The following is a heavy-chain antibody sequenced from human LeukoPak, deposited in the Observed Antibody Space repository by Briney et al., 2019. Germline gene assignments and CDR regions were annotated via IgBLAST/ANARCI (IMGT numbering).Heavy chain of an antibody. CDR1: GYTFTGNY. V-gene: IGHV1-2*02. D-gene: IGHD5-12*01. CDR3: ARERGRGYDE. CDR2: INPNSGGT. J-gene: IGHJ4*02. Sequence: ASVKVSCKASGYTFTGNYMHWVRQAPGQGLEWMGWINPNSGGTNYAQKFQGRVTMTRDTSIGTAYMELNRLRSDDTAVYFCARERGRGYDEWGQGTLVTVSS.